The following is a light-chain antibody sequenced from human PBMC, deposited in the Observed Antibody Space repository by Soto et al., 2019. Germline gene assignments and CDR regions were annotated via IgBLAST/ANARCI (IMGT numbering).Light chain of an antibody. Sequence: QSVLTQPPSVSGSPGQSVTISCTGTSSDVGSYNRVSWYQQPPGTAPKLMICQVSNRPSGVPDRFSGSKSGNTASLTISGLQAEDEADYYCCSYTSSGTWVFGGGTKVTVL. CDR2: QVS. CDR3: CSYTSSGTWV. V-gene: IGLV2-18*02. J-gene: IGLJ3*02. CDR1: SSDVGSYNR.